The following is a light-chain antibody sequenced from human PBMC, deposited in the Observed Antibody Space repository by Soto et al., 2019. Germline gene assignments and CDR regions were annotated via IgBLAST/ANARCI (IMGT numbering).Light chain of an antibody. Sequence: QAVLTQPASVSGSPGQSITISCTGTSSDVGGYNYVSWYQQHPGKAPKLMIYEVSNRPSGVSIRLSGSKSGNTAFLTISGLQAEDEADYYCSSYTSSSTVVFGGGTKLTVL. CDR3: SSYTSSSTVV. CDR1: SSDVGGYNY. V-gene: IGLV2-14*01. J-gene: IGLJ2*01. CDR2: EVS.